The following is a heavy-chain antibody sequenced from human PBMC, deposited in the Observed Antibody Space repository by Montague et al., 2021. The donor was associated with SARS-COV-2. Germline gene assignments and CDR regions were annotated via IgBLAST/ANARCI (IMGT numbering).Heavy chain of an antibody. Sequence: SLRLSCAASGFTFSSYVMSWVRQPPGNGLEWVSLIYSAGSSTSYADSVKGRFTISRDNSKNTMYLQMNSLRAKDTAVYYRFGESSDPYYFDYWGQGTLVTVSS. V-gene: IGHV3-23*03. J-gene: IGHJ4*02. D-gene: IGHD3-10*01. CDR1: GFTFSSYV. CDR3: FGESSDPYYFDY. CDR2: IYSAGSST.